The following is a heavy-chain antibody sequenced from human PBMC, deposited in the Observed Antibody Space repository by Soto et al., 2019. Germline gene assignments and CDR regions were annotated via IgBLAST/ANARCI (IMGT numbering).Heavy chain of an antibody. V-gene: IGHV3-33*01. J-gene: IGHJ6*02. CDR1: GFTFSSYG. D-gene: IGHD6-19*01. Sequence: GGSLRLSCAASGFTFSSYGMHWVRQAPGKGLEWVAVIWYDGSNKYYADSVKGRFTISRDNSKNTLYLQMNSLRAEDTAVYYCARGIAVAGRYYYGMDVWGQGTTVTVSS. CDR3: ARGIAVAGRYYYGMDV. CDR2: IWYDGSNK.